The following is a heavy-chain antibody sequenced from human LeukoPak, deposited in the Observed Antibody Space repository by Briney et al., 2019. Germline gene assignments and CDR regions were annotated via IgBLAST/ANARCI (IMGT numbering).Heavy chain of an antibody. CDR2: MTGGGAT. J-gene: IGHJ4*02. CDR1: GFIFNKYA. D-gene: IGHD3-10*01. CDR3: AKDKIVGDGRWDFDY. Sequence: GGSLRLFCVGSGFIFNKYAASWVRQAPGKGLEWVAGMTGGGATYHAHSVKGRFVISRDNSKNTVYLQMNSLRAEDTALYFCAKDKIVGDGRWDFDYWGQGTLVTVSA. V-gene: IGHV3-23*01.